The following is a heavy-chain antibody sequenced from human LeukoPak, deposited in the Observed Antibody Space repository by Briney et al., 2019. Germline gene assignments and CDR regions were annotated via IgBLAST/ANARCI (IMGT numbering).Heavy chain of an antibody. CDR1: GFTVSSNY. D-gene: IGHD6-13*01. CDR2: IYSGGST. CDR3: ARSGIAAEGDAFDI. Sequence: GGSLRLSCPASGFTVSSNYMSWVRQAPGKGLEWVSVIYSGGSTYYADSVKGRFTISRDNSKNTLYLQMNSLRAEDTAVYYCARSGIAAEGDAFDIWGQGTMVTVSS. V-gene: IGHV3-53*01. J-gene: IGHJ3*02.